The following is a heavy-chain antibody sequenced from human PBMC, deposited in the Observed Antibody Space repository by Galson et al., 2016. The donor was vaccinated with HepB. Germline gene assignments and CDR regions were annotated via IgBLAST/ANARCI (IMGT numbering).Heavy chain of an antibody. CDR2: ISYDGSNK. CDR1: GFSFRSYG. J-gene: IGHJ6*02. Sequence: SLRLSCAASGFSFRSYGMHWVRQAPGKGLEWVAVISYDGSNKFYSDSVKGRFTISRDNSKNTLYLQMNSLRTEDTAVYYCARGRPYCSSTSCYPTYYYYYGMGVWGQGTTVTVSS. D-gene: IGHD2-2*01. CDR3: ARGRPYCSSTSCYPTYYYYYGMGV. V-gene: IGHV3-30*03.